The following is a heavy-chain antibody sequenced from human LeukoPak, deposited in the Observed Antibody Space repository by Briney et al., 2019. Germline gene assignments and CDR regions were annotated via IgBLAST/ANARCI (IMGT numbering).Heavy chain of an antibody. CDR1: GGTFSCYT. Sequence: SVKVSCKASGGTFSCYTIGCVRQAPGQGLDWMGGIIPIFGTALYAQTFQGRVTITADESTSTAYMELSSLRSEDTAVYYCARDEQDSSSWYARWFDPWGQGTLVTVSS. V-gene: IGHV1-69*13. D-gene: IGHD6-13*01. CDR3: ARDEQDSSSWYARWFDP. J-gene: IGHJ5*02. CDR2: IIPIFGTA.